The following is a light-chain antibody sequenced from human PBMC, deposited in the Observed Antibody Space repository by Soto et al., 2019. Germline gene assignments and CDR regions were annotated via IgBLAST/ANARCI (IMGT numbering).Light chain of an antibody. CDR1: SSDVRIYKY. V-gene: IGLV2-14*01. CDR3: SSYSSSSTPVV. CDR2: EVS. J-gene: IGLJ2*01. Sequence: QSVLTQPASVSGSPGQSITISCTGTSSDVRIYKYVSWYQQYPGKAPKLMIYEVSNRPSGVSNRFSGSKSGNTASLTISGLQAEDEADYYCSSYSSSSTPVVFGGGTQLTVL.